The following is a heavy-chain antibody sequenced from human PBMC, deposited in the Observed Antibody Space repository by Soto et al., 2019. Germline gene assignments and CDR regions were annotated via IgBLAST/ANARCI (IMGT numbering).Heavy chain of an antibody. CDR3: ARGLRFLEWSPRKLNWFDP. CDR2: INHSGST. D-gene: IGHD3-3*01. CDR1: GGSFRGYY. V-gene: IGHV4-34*01. Sequence: SETLSLTCAVYGGSFRGYYWSWIRQPPGKGLEWIGEINHSGSTNYNPSLKSRVTISVDTSKNQFSLKLSSVTAADTAVYYCARGLRFLEWSPRKLNWFDPWGQGTLVTVSS. J-gene: IGHJ5*02.